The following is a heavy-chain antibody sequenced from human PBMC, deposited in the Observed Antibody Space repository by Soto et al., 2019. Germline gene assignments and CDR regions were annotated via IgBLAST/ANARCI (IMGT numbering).Heavy chain of an antibody. V-gene: IGHV3-30-3*01. CDR1: GFTFSSYA. J-gene: IGHJ6*03. CDR3: ARDRQKHDYYYYYMDV. CDR2: ISYDGSNK. Sequence: GGSLRLSCAASGFTFSSYAMHWVRQAPGKGLEWVAVISYDGSNKYYADSVKGRFTISRDNSKNTLYLQMNSLRAEDTAVYYCARDRQKHDYYYYYMDVWGKGTTVTVSS.